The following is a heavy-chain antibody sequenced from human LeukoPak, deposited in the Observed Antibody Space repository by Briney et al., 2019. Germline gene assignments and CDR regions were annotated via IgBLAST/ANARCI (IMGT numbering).Heavy chain of an antibody. CDR3: ATSTVTTYYFDY. CDR1: GFTFSSYA. V-gene: IGHV3-23*01. CDR2: ISGGGGST. D-gene: IGHD4-17*01. Sequence: GGSLRLSCTAFGFTFSSYAMSWVRQAPGKGLEWVSVISGGGGSTYYADSVKGRFTIYRDNPKNTLYLQMNSLRAEDTAVYHCATSTVTTYYFDYWGQGTLVTVSS. J-gene: IGHJ4*02.